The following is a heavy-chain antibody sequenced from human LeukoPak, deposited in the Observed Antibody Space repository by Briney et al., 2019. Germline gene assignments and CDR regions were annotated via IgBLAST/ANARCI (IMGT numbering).Heavy chain of an antibody. CDR1: GFTFDDYA. V-gene: IGHV3-9*01. CDR3: AKGTEVVGASDFDY. J-gene: IGHJ4*02. Sequence: PGGSLRLSCAASGFTFDDYAMHWVRQAPGKGLEWVSGISWNSGSIGYADSVRGRFTISRDNAKNSLYLQMNSLRGEDTALYYCAKGTEVVGASDFDYWGQGTLVTVSS. D-gene: IGHD1-26*01. CDR2: ISWNSGSI.